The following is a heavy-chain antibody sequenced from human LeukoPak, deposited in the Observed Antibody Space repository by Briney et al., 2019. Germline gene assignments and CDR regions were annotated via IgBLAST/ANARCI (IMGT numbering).Heavy chain of an antibody. CDR2: VDLEYGEI. J-gene: IGHJ6*03. D-gene: IGHD3-10*01. Sequence: GASLKISRKTPGYIFTDYYMHWGQQTPGKGLERMGDVDLEYGEIMYAEKFQGRVTMTADTSTDTAYMELSSLRSEDTAVYYCASFYGSGSLRYYYYYMDVWGKGTTVTVSS. V-gene: IGHV1-69-2*01. CDR3: ASFYGSGSLRYYYYYMDV. CDR1: GYIFTDYY.